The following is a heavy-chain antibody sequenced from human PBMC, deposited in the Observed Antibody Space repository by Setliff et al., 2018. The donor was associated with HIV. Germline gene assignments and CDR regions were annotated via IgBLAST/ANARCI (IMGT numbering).Heavy chain of an antibody. Sequence: SETLSLTCSVSGGSISFYYWSWIRQPPGKGLEWIGYIYTSGSTNYNPSLKSRVTISVDTSKNQFSLKLSSVTAADTAVYYCARVEYSSSSGAFDIWGQGTMVTVSS. CDR2: IYTSGST. CDR1: GGSISFYY. V-gene: IGHV4-4*08. D-gene: IGHD6-13*01. J-gene: IGHJ3*02. CDR3: ARVEYSSSSGAFDI.